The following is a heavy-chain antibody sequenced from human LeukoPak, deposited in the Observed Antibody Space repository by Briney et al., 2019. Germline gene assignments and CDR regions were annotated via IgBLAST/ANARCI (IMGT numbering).Heavy chain of an antibody. Sequence: GGSLRLSCAASGFTFKSAWMTWVRQAPGKGLEWVANIKEDGSEKNYVGSVKGRFTISRDNAKNSLYLQLSSLRAEDTAVYYCTRDIGYNTFDYWGQGTLVTVSS. CDR1: GFTFKSAW. D-gene: IGHD1-14*01. CDR2: IKEDGSEK. CDR3: TRDIGYNTFDY. J-gene: IGHJ4*02. V-gene: IGHV3-7*01.